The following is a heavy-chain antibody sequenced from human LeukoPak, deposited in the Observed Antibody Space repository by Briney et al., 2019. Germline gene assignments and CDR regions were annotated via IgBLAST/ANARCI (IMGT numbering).Heavy chain of an antibody. Sequence: SQTLSLTCTVSGYSISSGYYWGWIRPPPGKGLEWIGTIYHSGSTYYNPSLKSRVTISVDTSKNQFSLKLTSVTAADTAVYYCARVRGYCSSTICYRYYFDYWGQGTLVTVSS. CDR2: IYHSGST. CDR3: ARVRGYCSSTICYRYYFDY. CDR1: GYSISSGYY. V-gene: IGHV4-38-2*02. D-gene: IGHD2-2*01. J-gene: IGHJ4*02.